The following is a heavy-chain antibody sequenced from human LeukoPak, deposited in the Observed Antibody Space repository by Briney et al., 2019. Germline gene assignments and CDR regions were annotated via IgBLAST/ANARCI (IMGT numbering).Heavy chain of an antibody. CDR1: GGSVSSGSYY. Sequence: SETLSLTCNVSGGSVSSGSYYWSWIRQPPGKGLEWIGYIYYSGSTNYNPSLKSRVTISVDTSKNQFSLKLSSVTAADTAVYYCARDPSNSRGTMVQGVTPHDAFDIWGQGTVVTVSS. CDR2: IYYSGST. V-gene: IGHV4-61*01. CDR3: ARDPSNSRGTMVQGVTPHDAFDI. J-gene: IGHJ3*02. D-gene: IGHD3-10*01.